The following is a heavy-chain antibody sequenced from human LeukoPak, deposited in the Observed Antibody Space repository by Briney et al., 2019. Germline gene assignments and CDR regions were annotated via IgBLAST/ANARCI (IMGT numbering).Heavy chain of an antibody. Sequence: SETLSLTCIVSGDSITRTNYYWAWIRQPPGRGLEWIGIIYYSGNTYYNPDLKSRITISIDTSKKQFSLKLNSVTAADTAVYYCARLDHYWAKTDYWGQGTLVTVSS. CDR2: IYYSGNT. J-gene: IGHJ4*02. D-gene: IGHD2-8*02. CDR3: ARLDHYWAKTDY. V-gene: IGHV4-39*01. CDR1: GDSITRTNYY.